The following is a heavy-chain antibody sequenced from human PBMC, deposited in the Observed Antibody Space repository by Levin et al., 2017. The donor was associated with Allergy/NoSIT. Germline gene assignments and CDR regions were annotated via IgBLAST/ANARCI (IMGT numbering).Heavy chain of an antibody. Sequence: TSETLSLTCAASGFTFSSYVMIWVRQAPGKGLEWVSAISGGGGSTYYADSVKGRFTISRDNSQNTLYLQINSLRAEDTAVYYCARPIAASRYYFDCWGQGTLVTVSS. J-gene: IGHJ4*02. CDR1: GFTFSSYV. CDR3: ARPIAASRYYFDC. V-gene: IGHV3-23*01. CDR2: ISGGGGST.